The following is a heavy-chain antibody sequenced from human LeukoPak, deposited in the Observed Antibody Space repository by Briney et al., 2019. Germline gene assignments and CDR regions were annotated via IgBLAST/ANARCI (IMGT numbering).Heavy chain of an antibody. CDR3: ARDWVPPSDAFDI. D-gene: IGHD1-1*01. J-gene: IGHJ3*02. CDR1: GFTFSSYE. V-gene: IGHV3-7*04. CDR2: IKQDGSEK. Sequence: PGGSLRLSCAASGFTFSSYEMSWVRQAPGKGLEWVANIKQDGSEKYYVDSVKGRFTISRDNAKNSLYLQMNSLRAEDTAVYYCARDWVPPSDAFDIWGQGTMVTVSS.